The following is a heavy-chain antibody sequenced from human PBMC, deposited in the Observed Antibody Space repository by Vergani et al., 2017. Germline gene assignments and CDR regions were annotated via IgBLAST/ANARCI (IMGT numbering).Heavy chain of an antibody. CDR1: GYTFNSYY. D-gene: IGHD6-13*01. Sequence: QVQLVQSGAEVKKPGASVKVSCKASGYTFNSYYMHWVRQAPGQGLEWMGIINPSGGSTSYAQKFQGRVTMTRDTSTSTVYMELSSLRSEDTAVYYCARARHSRAVDYWGQGTLVTVSS. J-gene: IGHJ4*02. CDR2: INPSGGST. CDR3: ARARHSRAVDY. V-gene: IGHV1-46*02.